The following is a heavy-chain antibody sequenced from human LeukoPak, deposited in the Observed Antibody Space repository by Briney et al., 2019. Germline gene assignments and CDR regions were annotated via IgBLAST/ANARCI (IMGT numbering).Heavy chain of an antibody. CDR2: IYHSGST. CDR1: GYSISSGYY. D-gene: IGHD3-22*01. CDR3: ARHTPRGYYYDSSGFSVYYFDY. Sequence: SETLSLTCAVSGYSISSGYYWGWIRQPPGKGLEWIGSIYHSGSTYYNPSLKSRVTISVDTPKNQFSLKLSSVTAADTAVYYCARHTPRGYYYDSSGFSVYYFDYWGQGTLVTVSS. V-gene: IGHV4-38-2*01. J-gene: IGHJ4*02.